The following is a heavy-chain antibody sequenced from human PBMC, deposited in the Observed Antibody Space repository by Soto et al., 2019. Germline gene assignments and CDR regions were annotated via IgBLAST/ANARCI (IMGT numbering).Heavy chain of an antibody. Sequence: SETRSRTCAVCGGASSSYYWSWIRQPPGKGLEWIGYIYYSGSTNYNPSLKSRVTISVDTSKNQFSLKLSSVTAAGTAVYYCARVWGGAFDIWGQGTMVT. CDR2: IYYSGST. CDR1: GGASSSYY. CDR3: ARVWGGAFDI. J-gene: IGHJ3*02. D-gene: IGHD3-10*01. V-gene: IGHV4-59*01.